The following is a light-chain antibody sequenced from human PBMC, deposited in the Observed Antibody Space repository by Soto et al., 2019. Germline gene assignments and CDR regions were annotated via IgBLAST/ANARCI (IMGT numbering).Light chain of an antibody. J-gene: IGKJ3*01. CDR1: QGISSF. CDR2: GAS. CDR3: HQLNGFAIP. V-gene: IGKV1-9*01. Sequence: IQLTQSPSSLSASVGDRVTITCRASQGISSFLAWYQQKPGKAPKLLIYGASTLQIGVPSRFSGSGSGTDFTLTIGSLQPEDFATYCCHQLNGFAIPFGAGTKVDIK.